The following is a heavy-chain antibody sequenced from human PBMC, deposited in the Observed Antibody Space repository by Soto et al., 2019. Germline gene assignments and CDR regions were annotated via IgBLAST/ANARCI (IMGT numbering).Heavy chain of an antibody. CDR1: GFTFSSYA. CDR3: TYSTNRYYYYGMDV. CDR2: ISGSGGST. J-gene: IGHJ6*02. Sequence: LRLSCAASGFTFSSYAMSWVRQAPGKGLEWVSAISGSGGSTYYADSVKGRFTISRDNSKNTLYLQMNSLRAEDTAVYYCTYSTNRYYYYGMDVWGQGTTVT. V-gene: IGHV3-23*01. D-gene: IGHD6-13*01.